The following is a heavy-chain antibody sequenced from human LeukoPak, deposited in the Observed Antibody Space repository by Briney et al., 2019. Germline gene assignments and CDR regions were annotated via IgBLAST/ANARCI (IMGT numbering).Heavy chain of an antibody. D-gene: IGHD3-16*01. CDR2: INQDGSEK. CDR1: GFTFINYW. J-gene: IGHJ4*02. V-gene: IGHV3-7*01. CDR3: ASGPFG. Sequence: PGGSLRLSCAGSGFTFINYWMNWVRQAPGKGLEWVANINQDGSEKHYVDSVKGRFTISRDNAKNSLYLQMNSLRAEDTAVYYCASGPFGGGQGTLVTVSS.